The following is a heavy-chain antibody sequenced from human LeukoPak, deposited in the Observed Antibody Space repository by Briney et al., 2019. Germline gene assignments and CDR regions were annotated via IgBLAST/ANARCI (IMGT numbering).Heavy chain of an antibody. J-gene: IGHJ4*02. CDR2: INTDGTVT. CDR3: ATKQWLAPPPDS. CDR1: GFTFSKYW. Sequence: AGGSLRLSCAASGFTFSKYWMLWGRHAPGKGPESVSRINTDGTVTTYADSVKGRFTVSRDNADNTMLLQMNSVRDEDTAVYYCATKQWLAPPPDSWGQGTPVTVSS. D-gene: IGHD6-19*01. V-gene: IGHV3-74*01.